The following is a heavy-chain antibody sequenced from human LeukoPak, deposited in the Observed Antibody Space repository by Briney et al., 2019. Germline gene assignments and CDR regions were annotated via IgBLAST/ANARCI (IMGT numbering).Heavy chain of an antibody. CDR3: GRDAPMVRGVTPLYYYYYYMDV. J-gene: IGHJ6*03. CDR1: GFTFSEYW. V-gene: IGHV3-7*01. CDR2: IKKDESEK. Sequence: GGSLRLSCAASGFTFSEYWMSWLRQAPGKGLEWVANIKKDESEKHYVDSVKGRFTISRDNAKNSLYLKMNSLRAEDTAVFYCGRDAPMVRGVTPLYYYYYYMDVWGKGTTVTVSS. D-gene: IGHD3-10*01.